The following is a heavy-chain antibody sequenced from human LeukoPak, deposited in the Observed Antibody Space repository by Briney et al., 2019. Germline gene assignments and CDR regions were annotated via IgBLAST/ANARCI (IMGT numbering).Heavy chain of an antibody. Sequence: PGGSLRLSCAASRFTFSSSWMTWVRQPLGKGLEYVANIKEDGSQKYYEDSVKGRFTISRDNVKNSLYLQMDSLRAEDTAVYFCARNLAYNAFDIWGQGSVVTVSS. CDR2: IKEDGSQK. J-gene: IGHJ3*02. D-gene: IGHD1-1*01. CDR3: ARNLAYNAFDI. V-gene: IGHV3-7*01. CDR1: RFTFSSSW.